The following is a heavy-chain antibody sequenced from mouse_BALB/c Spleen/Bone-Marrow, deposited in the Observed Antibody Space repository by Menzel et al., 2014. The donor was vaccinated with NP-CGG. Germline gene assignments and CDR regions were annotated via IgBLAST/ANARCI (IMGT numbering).Heavy chain of an antibody. CDR1: GFNFSDYG. Sequence: VQLQQSGGGVVQPGGSRKLSCAASGFNFSDYGMAWVRLAPGKGPEWVAFISNLAYSIYYADTVTGRFTIFRENAKNTLYLEMSSLRFEDTAMYYCTRDRGYDGGYYFDCWGRCTTLPVSS. V-gene: IGHV5-15*02. J-gene: IGHJ2*01. CDR3: TRDRGYDGGYYFDC. CDR2: ISNLAYSI. D-gene: IGHD2-2*01.